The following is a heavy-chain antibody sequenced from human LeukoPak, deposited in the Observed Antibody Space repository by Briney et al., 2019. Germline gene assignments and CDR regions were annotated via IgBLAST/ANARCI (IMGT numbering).Heavy chain of an antibody. CDR3: ARANMVRGVGSFFDRNWFDP. CDR2: ISAYNGNT. D-gene: IGHD3-10*01. J-gene: IGHJ5*02. V-gene: IGHV1-18*01. CDR1: GYTFTSYG. Sequence: ASAKVSCKASGYTFTSYGISWVRQAPGQGLEWMGWISAYNGNTNYAQKLQGRVTMTTDTSTSTAYMELRSLTSDDTAVYYCARANMVRGVGSFFDRNWFDPWGQGTLVTVSS.